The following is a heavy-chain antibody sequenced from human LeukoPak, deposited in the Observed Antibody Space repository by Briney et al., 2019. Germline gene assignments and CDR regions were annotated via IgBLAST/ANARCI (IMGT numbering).Heavy chain of an antibody. Sequence: GGSLRLSCAASGFAFSSFAMTWVRQSPGKGLGWVSSVSDSGVNTYYAGSVRGRFTVSRDNFKNILYLQMNSLTVEDTAFYYCSKGRGSTLTNIDFWGQGALVTVSS. CDR2: VSDSGVNT. CDR1: GFAFSSFA. CDR3: SKGRGSTLTNIDF. D-gene: IGHD4-11*01. V-gene: IGHV3-23*01. J-gene: IGHJ4*02.